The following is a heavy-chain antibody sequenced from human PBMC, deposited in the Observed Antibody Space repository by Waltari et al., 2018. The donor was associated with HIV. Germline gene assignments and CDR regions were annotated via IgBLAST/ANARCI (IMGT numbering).Heavy chain of an antibody. J-gene: IGHJ4*02. V-gene: IGHV4-38-2*01. CDR2: TYHGENT. D-gene: IGHD3-3*01. CDR1: GYSINSSDY. Sequence: QVPLQESGPGLVQSSETLSLTCAVSGYSINSSDYLGWIRHPAGQGLAFIGSTYHGENTYYNPSLKSRVTISLDTSKNQFSLKVTSVTAADTAVYYCARGQKRDLDFWNGYYTASRYFDYWGQGTLVTVSS. CDR3: ARGQKRDLDFWNGYYTASRYFDY.